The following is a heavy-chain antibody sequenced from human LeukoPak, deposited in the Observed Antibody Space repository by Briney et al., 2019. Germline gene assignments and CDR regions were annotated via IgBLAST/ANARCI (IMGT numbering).Heavy chain of an antibody. J-gene: IGHJ5*02. CDR1: GYSFTSYW. CDR2: IYPGDSDT. Sequence: GESLKISCKGSGYSFTSYWIGWVRQMPGKGLEWMGIIYPGDSDTRYSPSFQGQVTISADKSISTAYLQWSSLKASDTAMYYCARQAVAATFYNWFDPWGQGTLVTVSS. D-gene: IGHD6-19*01. CDR3: ARQAVAATFYNWFDP. V-gene: IGHV5-51*01.